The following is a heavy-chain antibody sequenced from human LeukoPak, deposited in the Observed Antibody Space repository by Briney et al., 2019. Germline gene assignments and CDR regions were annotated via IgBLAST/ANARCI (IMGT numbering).Heavy chain of an antibody. D-gene: IGHD3-9*01. CDR1: GFTFSSYA. CDR3: ARDSDYDILTGYYSGY. Sequence: GGSLRLSCAASGFTFSSYAMHWVRQAPGKGLEWVAVISYDGSNKYYADSVKGRFTISRDNSKNTLYLQMNSLRAEDTAVYYCARDSDYDILTGYYSGYWGQGTLVTVSS. V-gene: IGHV3-30*04. J-gene: IGHJ4*02. CDR2: ISYDGSNK.